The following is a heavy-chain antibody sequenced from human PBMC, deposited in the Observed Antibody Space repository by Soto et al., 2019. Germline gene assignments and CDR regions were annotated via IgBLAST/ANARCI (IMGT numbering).Heavy chain of an antibody. CDR1: GGSISSGGYY. J-gene: IGHJ4*02. CDR2: IYYSGSS. CDR3: ARVWDSSGPNFDY. Sequence: QVQLQESGPGLVKPSQTLSLTCTVSGGSISSGGYYWSWIRQHPGKGLEWIGYIYYSGSSYYNSSLKSRVNISVDTSKNQFSLKLSSVTAADTAVYYCARVWDSSGPNFDYWGQGTLVTVSS. V-gene: IGHV4-31*03. D-gene: IGHD3-22*01.